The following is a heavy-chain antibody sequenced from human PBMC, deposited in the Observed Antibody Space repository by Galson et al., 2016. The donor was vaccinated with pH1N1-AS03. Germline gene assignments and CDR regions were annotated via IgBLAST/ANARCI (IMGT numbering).Heavy chain of an antibody. Sequence: SLRLSCAASGFTFSGYAMNWVRQAPGEGLEWVSTISGSGGHTYYAGSVSGRFTISRDYSKNTLYLQMNSLRAGDTAVYYCAKVMGQGEWYWDAFDIYGQGTMVTVSS. V-gene: IGHV3-23*01. CDR1: GFTFSGYA. CDR3: AKVMGQGEWYWDAFDI. CDR2: ISGSGGHT. J-gene: IGHJ3*02. D-gene: IGHD3-3*01.